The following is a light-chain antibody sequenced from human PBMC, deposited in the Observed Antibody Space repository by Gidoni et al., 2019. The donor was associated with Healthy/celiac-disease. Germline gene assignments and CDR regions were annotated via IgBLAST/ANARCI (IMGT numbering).Light chain of an antibody. J-gene: IGKJ4*01. CDR3: QRTDNAPSLT. V-gene: IGKV1-27*01. Sequence: DIQLPQSPSSLSASVGDRVTITCRVSQGISNYLNWYRQKPGKVPKLLIYSASNLQSGVPSRFSGSGSGTDFTLTISSLQPEDVATYYGQRTDNAPSLTFGGXTKVEIK. CDR1: QGISNY. CDR2: SAS.